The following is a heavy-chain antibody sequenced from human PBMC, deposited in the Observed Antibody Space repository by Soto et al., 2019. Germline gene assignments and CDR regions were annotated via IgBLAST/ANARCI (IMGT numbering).Heavy chain of an antibody. CDR2: IIPIFGTA. J-gene: IGHJ4*02. V-gene: IGHV1-69*13. Sequence: SVKVSCKASGGTFSSYAISWVRQAPGQGLEWMGGIIPIFGTANYAQKFQGRVTITADESTSTAYMELSSLRSEDTAVYYCARDNTHLGYFDYWGQGTLVTVS. CDR3: ARDNTHLGYFDY. CDR1: GGTFSSYA.